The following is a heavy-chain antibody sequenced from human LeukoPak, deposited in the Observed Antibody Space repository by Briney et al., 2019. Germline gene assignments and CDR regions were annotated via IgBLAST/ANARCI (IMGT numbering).Heavy chain of an antibody. CDR2: ISYDGSNK. J-gene: IGHJ6*03. CDR1: GFTFSSYA. CDR3: ARAPAYYYYMDV. V-gene: IGHV3-30*01. Sequence: GGSLRLSCAASGFTFSSYAMHWVRQAPGKGLEWVAVISYDGSNKYYADSVKGRFAISRDNSKNTLYLQMNSLRAEDAAVYYCARAPAYYYYMDVWGKGTTVTVSS.